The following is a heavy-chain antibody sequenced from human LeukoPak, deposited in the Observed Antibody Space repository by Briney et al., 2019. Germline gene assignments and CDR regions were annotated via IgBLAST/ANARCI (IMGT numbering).Heavy chain of an antibody. V-gene: IGHV3-21*04. CDR3: AKGPTIPPHYSTTRNYFETKAHFDY. Sequence: GGSLRLSCSASGFTFSTYSINWVRQAPGKGLEWVSSISSSSRYIYYADSVKGRFTISRDNSKNSLYLQMNSLRPEDTALYYCAKGPTIPPHYSTTRNYFETKAHFDYWGQGTLVTVSS. CDR1: GFTFSTYS. D-gene: IGHD1-26*01. CDR2: ISSSSRYI. J-gene: IGHJ4*02.